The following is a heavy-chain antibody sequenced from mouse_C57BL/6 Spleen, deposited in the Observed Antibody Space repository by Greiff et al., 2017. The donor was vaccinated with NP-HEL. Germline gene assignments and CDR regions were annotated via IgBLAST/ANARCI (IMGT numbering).Heavy chain of an antibody. J-gene: IGHJ4*01. CDR2: IDPSDSET. V-gene: IGHV1-52*01. D-gene: IGHD1-1*01. Sequence: VQLQQSGAELVRPGSSVKLSCKASGYTFTSYWMHWVKQRPIQGLEWIGNIDPSDSETHYNQKFKDKATLTVDKSSSTAYMQLSSLTSEDSAVYYCARYYGSSPYYAMDYWGQGTSVTVSS. CDR3: ARYYGSSPYYAMDY. CDR1: GYTFTSYW.